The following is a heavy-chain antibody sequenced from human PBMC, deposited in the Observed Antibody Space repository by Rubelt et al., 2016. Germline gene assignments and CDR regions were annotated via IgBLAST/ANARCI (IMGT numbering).Heavy chain of an antibody. CDR3: ATPMYCSGGRCYLGFDY. J-gene: IGHJ4*02. D-gene: IGHD2-15*01. Sequence: QLQLQESGPGLVKPSETLSLTCTVSGGSISRSTYYWGWIRQPPGMGLEWIGSVYYSGSTYYNPSLKSRVTISVDTSKKQFSLKLRSVTAADTAVYYCATPMYCSGGRCYLGFDYWGQGTLVTVSS. CDR2: VYYSGST. CDR1: GGSISRSTYY. V-gene: IGHV4-39*01.